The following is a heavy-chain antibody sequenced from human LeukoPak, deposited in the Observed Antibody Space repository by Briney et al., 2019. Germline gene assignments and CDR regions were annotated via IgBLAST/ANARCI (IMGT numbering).Heavy chain of an antibody. D-gene: IGHD4-23*01. CDR1: GGSFSGYY. CDR2: INHSGST. V-gene: IGHV4-34*01. CDR3: ARGIVGGDSPILYYYYGMDV. J-gene: IGHJ6*02. Sequence: PSETLSLTCAVYGGSFSGYYWSWIRQPPGKGLEWIGEINHSGSTNYNPSLKSRVTISVDTSKNQFSLKLSSVTAADTAVYYCARGIVGGDSPILYYYYGMDVWGQGTTVTVSS.